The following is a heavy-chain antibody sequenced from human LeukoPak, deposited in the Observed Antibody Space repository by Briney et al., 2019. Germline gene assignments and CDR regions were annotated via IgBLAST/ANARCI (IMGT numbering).Heavy chain of an antibody. CDR3: SRQTVSCHDF. V-gene: IGHV3-73*01. CDR1: GFSLSDSH. CDR2: IRSRRDNYAT. D-gene: IGHD2-2*01. J-gene: IGHJ4*02. Sequence: GGSLRLSCAASGFSLSDSHMHWVRQAPGRGLEWVGHIRSRRDNYATAYGVSVQGRFTISRDDSNNMAYLQMNSLTADDTAVYYCSRQTVSCHDFWGQGTLVTVSS.